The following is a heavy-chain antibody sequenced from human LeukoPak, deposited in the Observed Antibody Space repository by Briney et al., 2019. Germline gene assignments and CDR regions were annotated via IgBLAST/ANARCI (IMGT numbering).Heavy chain of an antibody. J-gene: IGHJ4*02. CDR3: ATENGFNDY. D-gene: IGHD2-8*01. CDR2: INHSGST. Sequence: SETLSLTCAVYGGSYSGYYWSWIRQPPRKGLEWIGEINHSGSTNYNPSLKSRVTISVDTSKNQFSLKLSSVTAADTAVYYCATENGFNDYWGQGTLVTVSS. V-gene: IGHV4-34*01. CDR1: GGSYSGYY.